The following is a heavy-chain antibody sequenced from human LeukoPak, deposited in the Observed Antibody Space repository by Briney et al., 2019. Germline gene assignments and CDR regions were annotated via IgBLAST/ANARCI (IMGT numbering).Heavy chain of an antibody. V-gene: IGHV4-59*08. CDR3: ARHMWGGIVVAPAAMGGYYGMDV. CDR1: GGSISSYY. D-gene: IGHD2-2*01. CDR2: IYYSGST. Sequence: PSETLSLTCTVSGGSISSYYWSWIRQPPGKGLEWIGYIYYSGSTNYNPSLKSRVTISVDTSKNQFSLKLSSVTAADTAVYYSARHMWGGIVVAPAAMGGYYGMDVWGQGTTVTVSS. J-gene: IGHJ6*02.